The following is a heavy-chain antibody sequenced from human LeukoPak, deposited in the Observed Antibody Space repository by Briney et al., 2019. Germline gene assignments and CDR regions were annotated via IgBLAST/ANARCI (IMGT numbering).Heavy chain of an antibody. CDR1: GGTFSSYA. V-gene: IGHV1-69*05. D-gene: IGHD3-10*01. J-gene: IGHJ4*02. CDR3: ARDPKLLWFGELLGVGGYFDY. Sequence: GASVKVSCKASGGTFSSYAISWVRQAPGQGLEWMGGIIPIFGTANYAQKLQGRVTMTTDTSTSTAYMELRSLRSDDTAVYYCARDPKLLWFGELLGVGGYFDYWGQGTLVTVSS. CDR2: IIPIFGTA.